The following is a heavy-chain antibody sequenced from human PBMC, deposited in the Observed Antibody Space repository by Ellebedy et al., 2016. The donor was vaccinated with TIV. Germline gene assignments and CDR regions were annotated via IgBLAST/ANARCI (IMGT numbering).Heavy chain of an antibody. D-gene: IGHD2-8*01. CDR2: ISYDGSNK. V-gene: IGHV3-30*03. CDR3: AMGWHFDAFDI. Sequence: GESLKISXAASGFTFSSYGMHWVRQAPGKGLEWVAVISYDGSNKYYADSVKGRFTISRDNSKNTLYLQMNSLRAEDTAVYYCAMGWHFDAFDIWGQGTMVTVSS. CDR1: GFTFSSYG. J-gene: IGHJ3*02.